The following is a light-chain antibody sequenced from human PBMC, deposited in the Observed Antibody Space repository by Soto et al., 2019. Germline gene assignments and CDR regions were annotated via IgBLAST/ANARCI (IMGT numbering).Light chain of an antibody. CDR1: QDISNY. CDR2: DAS. V-gene: IGKV1-33*01. Sequence: DIQMTQSPSSLSASVGDRVTITCQASQDISNYLNWYQQKPGKAPKLLIYDASNLETGVTSRFSGSGSGTDFTFTISSLQPEDIATYYCQQYDNLPIFTFGPGTKVDIK. CDR3: QQYDNLPIFT. J-gene: IGKJ3*01.